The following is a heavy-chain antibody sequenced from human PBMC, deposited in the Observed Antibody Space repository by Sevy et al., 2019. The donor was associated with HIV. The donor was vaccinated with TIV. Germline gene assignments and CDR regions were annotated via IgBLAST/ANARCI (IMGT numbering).Heavy chain of an antibody. D-gene: IGHD3-22*01. Sequence: GGSLRLSCTASGFTFSSYAMNWVRQAPGKGLEWVSTIFRSGDVTYYADSVKGRFTISRDNSRNTLYLQMKSLRAEDTDLYYCAGARYDSSGSFDAFDIWGQGTMVTVSS. CDR1: GFTFSSYA. J-gene: IGHJ3*02. V-gene: IGHV3-23*01. CDR3: AGARYDSSGSFDAFDI. CDR2: IFRSGDVT.